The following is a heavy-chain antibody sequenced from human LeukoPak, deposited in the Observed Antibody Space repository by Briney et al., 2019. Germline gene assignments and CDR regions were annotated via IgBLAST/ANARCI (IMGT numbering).Heavy chain of an antibody. V-gene: IGHV4-61*08. Sequence: LETLSLTCIVSGASVSSGDHHWSWIRQAPGKGLEWIGHNMNTYYNPSLKSRVTISIDTSKNQFSLMLSTVTAADTAIYYCGTYYVNGAGRGHWGPGTLVTVSS. CDR3: GTYYVNGAGRGH. CDR2: NMNT. CDR1: GASVSSGDHH. J-gene: IGHJ4*02. D-gene: IGHD2-8*01.